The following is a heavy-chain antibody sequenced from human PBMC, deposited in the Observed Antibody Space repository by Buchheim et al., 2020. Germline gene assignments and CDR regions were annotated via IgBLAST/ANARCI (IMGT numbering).Heavy chain of an antibody. D-gene: IGHD1-26*01. CDR3: ARERSGSLSGYNWFDP. J-gene: IGHJ5*02. V-gene: IGHV1-2*04. Sequence: QVQLVQSGAEVKKPGASVKVSCKASGYTFTGYYMHWVRQAPGQGLEWMGWINPNSGGTNYAQKVQGWVTMTRDTSISTAYMELSRLRSDDTAVYYCARERSGSLSGYNWFDPWGQGTL. CDR1: GYTFTGYY. CDR2: INPNSGGT.